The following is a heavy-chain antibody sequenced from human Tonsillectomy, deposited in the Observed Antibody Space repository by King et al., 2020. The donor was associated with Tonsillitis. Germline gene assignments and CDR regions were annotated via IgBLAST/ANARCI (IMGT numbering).Heavy chain of an antibody. V-gene: IGHV3-11*05. D-gene: IGHD3-22*01. CDR1: GFTFSDYY. J-gene: IGHJ5*02. CDR2: ISSSSSYT. CDR3: ARGDHDSSGLYNWFDP. Sequence: VQLVESGGGLVKPGGSLRLSCAASGFTFSDYYMSWVRQAPGKGLEWVSFISSSSSYTNYADSVKGRFTISRDNAKNSLYLQMNSLRAEDTAVYYCARGDHDSSGLYNWFDPWGQGTLVTVSS.